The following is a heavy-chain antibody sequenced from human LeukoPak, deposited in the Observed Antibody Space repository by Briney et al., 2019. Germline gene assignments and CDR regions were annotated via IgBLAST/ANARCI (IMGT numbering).Heavy chain of an antibody. D-gene: IGHD3-22*01. CDR2: INHSGST. J-gene: IGHJ4*02. Sequence: PSETLSLTCAVYGGSFSGYYWSWIRQPPGKGLEWIGEINHSGSTNYNPSLKSRVTISVDTSKNQFSLKLSSVTAADTAVYYCARALPKHYYDSSRTQNFDYWGQGTLVTVSS. V-gene: IGHV4-34*01. CDR3: ARALPKHYYDSSRTQNFDY. CDR1: GGSFSGYY.